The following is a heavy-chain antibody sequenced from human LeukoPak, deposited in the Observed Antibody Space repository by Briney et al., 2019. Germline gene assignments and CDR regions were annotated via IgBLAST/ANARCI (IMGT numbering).Heavy chain of an antibody. CDR3: ARGQQWLVQVYFDY. Sequence: GGSLRLSCAASGFTFSSYAMSWVRQDLGKGLEWVSASSGSGGSTYYADSVKGRFTISRDNSKNTLYLQMNSLRAEDTAVYYCARGQQWLVQVYFDYWGQGTLVTVSS. CDR2: SSGSGGST. CDR1: GFTFSSYA. V-gene: IGHV3-23*01. J-gene: IGHJ4*02. D-gene: IGHD6-19*01.